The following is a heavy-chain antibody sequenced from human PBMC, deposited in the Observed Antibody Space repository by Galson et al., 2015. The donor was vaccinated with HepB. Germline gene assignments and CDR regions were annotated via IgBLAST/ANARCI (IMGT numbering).Heavy chain of an antibody. CDR2: IWYDGRSK. CDR3: ARALYSSSWYRIDY. V-gene: IGHV3-33*08. Sequence: SLRLSCAASGFTFSSYGMHWVRQAPGKGLEWVAVIWYDGRSKYYADSVKGRFTISRDNSKNTLYLQMNSLRAEDTAVYYCARALYSSSWYRIDYWGQGTLVTVSS. J-gene: IGHJ4*02. CDR1: GFTFSSYG. D-gene: IGHD6-13*01.